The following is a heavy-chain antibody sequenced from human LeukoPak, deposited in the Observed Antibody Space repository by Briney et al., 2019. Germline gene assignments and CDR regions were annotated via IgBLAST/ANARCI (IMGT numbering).Heavy chain of an antibody. CDR3: ARGGYCSSTSCYDNWFDP. D-gene: IGHD2-2*01. V-gene: IGHV4-34*01. CDR2: INHSGST. CDR1: GGSFGGYY. J-gene: IGHJ5*02. Sequence: SETLSLTCAVYGGSFGGYYWSWIRQPPGKGLEWIGEINHSGSTNYNPSLKSRVTISVDTSKNQFSLKLSSVTAADTAVYYCARGGYCSSTSCYDNWFDPWGQGTLVTVSS.